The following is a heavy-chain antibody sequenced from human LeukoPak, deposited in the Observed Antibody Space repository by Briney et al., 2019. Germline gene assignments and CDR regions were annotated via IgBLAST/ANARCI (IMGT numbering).Heavy chain of an antibody. Sequence: PGGSLRLSCAASGFTFSNAWMSWVRQAPGKGLEWVGRIKSKTDGGTTDYAAPVKGRSTISRDDSKNTLYLQMNSLKTEDTAVYYCTTEGLLWFGELYRDAFDIRGQGTMVTVSS. CDR3: TTEGLLWFGELYRDAFDI. V-gene: IGHV3-15*01. CDR2: IKSKTDGGTT. CDR1: GFTFSNAW. D-gene: IGHD3-10*01. J-gene: IGHJ3*02.